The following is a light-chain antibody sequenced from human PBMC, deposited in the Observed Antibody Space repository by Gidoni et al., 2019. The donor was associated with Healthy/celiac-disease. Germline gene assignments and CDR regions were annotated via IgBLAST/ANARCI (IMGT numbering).Light chain of an antibody. J-gene: IGKJ2*01. CDR3: MQALQTPT. V-gene: IGKV2-28*01. CDR2: LGS. Sequence: DIVMNQSPLSLPVTPGEPASISCRSSQSLLHSNGYNYSDWYLQKPGQSPQLLIYLGSNRASGVPDRFSGSGSGTDFTLKISRVEAEDVGVYYCMQALQTPTFGQGTKLEIK. CDR1: QSLLHSNGYNY.